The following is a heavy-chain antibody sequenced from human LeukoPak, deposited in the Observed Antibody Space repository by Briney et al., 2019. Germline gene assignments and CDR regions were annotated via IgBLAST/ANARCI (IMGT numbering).Heavy chain of an antibody. V-gene: IGHV4-39*07. CDR2: IYYSGST. CDR3: AITTVTTSRGFYYYYYMDV. J-gene: IGHJ6*03. Sequence: SSETLSLTCTVSGGSISSSSYYWGWIRQPPGKGLEWIGSIYYSGSTYYNPSLKSRVTISVDTSKNQFSLKLSSVTAADTAVYYCAITTVTTSRGFYYYYYMDVWGKGTTVTVSS. D-gene: IGHD4-17*01. CDR1: GGSISSSSYY.